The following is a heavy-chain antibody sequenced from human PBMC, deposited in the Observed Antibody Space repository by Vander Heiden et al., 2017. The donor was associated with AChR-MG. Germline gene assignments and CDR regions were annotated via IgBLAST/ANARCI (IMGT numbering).Heavy chain of an antibody. CDR3: AKTRAVYDSSGYYLGY. Sequence: EVQLLESGGGLVQPGGSLRLSCAASGFTFRRYAMGWVRQVPGKGLEWVPAISGSGGSTYYADSVKGRFTISRDNSKNTLYLQMNSLRAEDTAVYYCAKTRAVYDSSGYYLGYWGQGTLVTVSS. V-gene: IGHV3-23*01. D-gene: IGHD3-22*01. J-gene: IGHJ4*02. CDR2: ISGSGGST. CDR1: GFTFRRYA.